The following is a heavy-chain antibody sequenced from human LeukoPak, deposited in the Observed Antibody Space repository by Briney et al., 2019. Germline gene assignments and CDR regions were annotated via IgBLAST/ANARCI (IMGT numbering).Heavy chain of an antibody. V-gene: IGHV1-2*02. CDR2: INPNSGGT. CDR1: GYTFTDYY. J-gene: IGHJ4*02. D-gene: IGHD5-18*01. CDR3: ARTFSGTPKVTLDY. Sequence: ASVKVSCKSSGYTFTDYYMYWVRQAPGQGLEWMGWINPNSGGTNYAQKFQGRVTMTRDTSISTVYMALSRLRSDDTAVYYCARTFSGTPKVTLDYWGQGTLVTVSS.